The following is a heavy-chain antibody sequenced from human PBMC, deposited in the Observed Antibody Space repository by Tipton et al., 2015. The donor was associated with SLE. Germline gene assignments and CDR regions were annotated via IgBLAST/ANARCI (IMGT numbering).Heavy chain of an antibody. V-gene: IGHV3-23*01. D-gene: IGHD3/OR15-3a*01. CDR1: GFVFGSYT. Sequence: SLRLSCTASGFVFGSYTMTWVRQAPGKGLEWVSAITRTGGTTYYADSVRGRFTISRDNSQNTLYLQMNSLRAEDTAVYYCAGGLGNFDYWGQGTLVTVSS. CDR3: AGGLGNFDY. J-gene: IGHJ4*02. CDR2: ITRTGGTT.